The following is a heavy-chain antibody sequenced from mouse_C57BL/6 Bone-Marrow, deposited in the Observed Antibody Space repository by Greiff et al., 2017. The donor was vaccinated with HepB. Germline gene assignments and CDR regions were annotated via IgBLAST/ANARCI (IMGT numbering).Heavy chain of an antibody. Sequence: VQLQQPGAELVMPGASVKLSCKASGYTFTSYWMHWVKQRPGQGLEWIGEIDPSDSYTNYNQKFKGKSTLTVDKSSSTAYMQLSSLTSEDSAVYYCARLNYYGSSPYYYAMDYWGQGTSVTVSS. CDR1: GYTFTSYW. D-gene: IGHD1-1*01. J-gene: IGHJ4*01. CDR3: ARLNYYGSSPYYYAMDY. V-gene: IGHV1-69*01. CDR2: IDPSDSYT.